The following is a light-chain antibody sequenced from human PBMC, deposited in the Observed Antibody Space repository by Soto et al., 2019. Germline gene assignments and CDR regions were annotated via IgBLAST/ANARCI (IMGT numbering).Light chain of an antibody. CDR2: DAS. J-gene: IGKJ1*01. V-gene: IGKV3-11*01. CDR1: QSVSSY. CDR3: QQRSNWPRWT. Sequence: EIVLTQSPATLSLSPGERATLSCRASQSVSSYLAWYQQKPGQAPRLLIYDASNRATGIPARFSGSGSGTDFTLTISSLEPEDFAVYYCQQRSNWPRWTFGQGTKVVIK.